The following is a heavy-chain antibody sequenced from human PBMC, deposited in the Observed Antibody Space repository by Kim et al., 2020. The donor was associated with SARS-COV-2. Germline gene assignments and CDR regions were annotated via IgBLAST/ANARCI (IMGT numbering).Heavy chain of an antibody. Sequence: GGSLRLSCTASGFTFSSYEMNWVRQAPGKGLEWVAYIIGSGTTIYYAYSVWGRVTISRDNDKNSLLLQMHILRAEDTAAYYCASGPDYSPFDYFCHGTL. V-gene: IGHV3-48*03. J-gene: IGHJ4*01. CDR1: GFTFSSYE. CDR3: ASGPDYSPFDY. D-gene: IGHD4-4*01. CDR2: IIGSGTTI.